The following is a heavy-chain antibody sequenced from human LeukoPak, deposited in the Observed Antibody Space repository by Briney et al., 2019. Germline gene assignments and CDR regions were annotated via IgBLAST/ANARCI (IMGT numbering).Heavy chain of an antibody. V-gene: IGHV4-4*09. Sequence: SETLSLTCTVSGGSISSYYWSWIRQPPGKGLEWIGYIYTSGSTNYNPSLKSRVTISVDTSKNQFSLKLGSVTAADTAVYYCARSFIAVADDAFDIWGQGTMVTVSS. CDR1: GGSISSYY. D-gene: IGHD6-19*01. J-gene: IGHJ3*02. CDR3: ARSFIAVADDAFDI. CDR2: IYTSGST.